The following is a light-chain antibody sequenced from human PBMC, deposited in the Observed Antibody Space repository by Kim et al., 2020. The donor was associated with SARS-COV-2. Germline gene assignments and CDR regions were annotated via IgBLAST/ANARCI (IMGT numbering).Light chain of an antibody. V-gene: IGKV1-39*01. Sequence: ASVGDRVTITCRASQSISSYLNWYQQKPGKAPKLLIYAASSLQSGVPSRFSGSGAGTDFTLTISSLQPEDFATYYCQQSYSTPWTFGQGTKVDIK. CDR2: AAS. CDR1: QSISSY. CDR3: QQSYSTPWT. J-gene: IGKJ1*01.